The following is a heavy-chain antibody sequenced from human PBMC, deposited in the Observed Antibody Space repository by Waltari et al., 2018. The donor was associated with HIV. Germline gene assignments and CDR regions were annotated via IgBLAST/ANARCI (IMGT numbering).Heavy chain of an antibody. J-gene: IGHJ6*02. D-gene: IGHD6-13*01. CDR2: IWYDGSNK. CDR1: GFTFSRYG. CDR3: ARDRSSSWYGKDYYYFGMDV. Sequence: QVQVVQSGGGVVQPGRSLRLSCAGAGFTFSRYGMHWVRQAPGKGLEGGAIIWYDGSNKYYADSVKGRFAISRDNSKNTVYLQMNSLRAEDTAVYYCARDRSSSWYGKDYYYFGMDVWGQGTTVTVSS. V-gene: IGHV3-33*01.